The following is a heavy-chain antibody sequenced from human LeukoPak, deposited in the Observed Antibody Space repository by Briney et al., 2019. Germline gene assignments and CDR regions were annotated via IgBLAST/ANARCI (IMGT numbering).Heavy chain of an antibody. CDR2: ISWNSGSI. CDR1: GFTFDDYA. Sequence: GGSLRLSCAASGFTFDDYAMHWVRQAPGKGLEWVSGISWNSGSIGYADSVKGRFTISRDNAKNSLYLQMNSLRAEDTALYYCAKADRGTIFGVVIPPVDYWGQGTLVTVSS. J-gene: IGHJ4*02. CDR3: AKADRGTIFGVVIPPVDY. V-gene: IGHV3-9*01. D-gene: IGHD3-3*01.